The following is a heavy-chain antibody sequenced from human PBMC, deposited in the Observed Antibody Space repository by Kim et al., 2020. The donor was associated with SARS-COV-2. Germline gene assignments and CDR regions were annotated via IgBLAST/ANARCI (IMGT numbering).Heavy chain of an antibody. Sequence: GWSLRLSCAACGFTFNNYWMHWVRQAPGKGLEWVSHINSDGSGTSYADSVKGRFTISRDNAENMVYLQMSSLRAEDTAVYYCVRDNIQLGDPWGQGTLV. D-gene: IGHD1-1*01. J-gene: IGHJ5*02. V-gene: IGHV3-74*01. CDR3: VRDNIQLGDP. CDR1: GFTFNNYW. CDR2: INSDGSGT.